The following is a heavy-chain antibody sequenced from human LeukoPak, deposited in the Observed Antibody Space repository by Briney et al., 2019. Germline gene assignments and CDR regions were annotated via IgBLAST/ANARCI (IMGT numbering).Heavy chain of an antibody. CDR2: IYSGGST. V-gene: IGHV3-53*01. D-gene: IGHD1-1*01. Sequence: GGSLRLSCAASGFTVSSNYMSWLRQAPGKGLEWVSVIYSGGSTYYADSVKGRFTISRDNSKNTLYLQMNSLRAEDTAVYYCARGDWNDGLDYWGQGTLVTVSS. J-gene: IGHJ4*02. CDR3: ARGDWNDGLDY. CDR1: GFTVSSNY.